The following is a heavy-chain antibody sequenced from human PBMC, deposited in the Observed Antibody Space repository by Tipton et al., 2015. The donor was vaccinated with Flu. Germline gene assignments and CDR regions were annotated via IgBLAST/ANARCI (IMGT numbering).Heavy chain of an antibody. V-gene: IGHV4-4*07. CDR3: AREGRREQLALDY. D-gene: IGHD6-6*01. Sequence: TLSLTCTVSGGSLSGYYWSWIRQPAGKGLEWIGRIYTGGSSYYNPSLKSRVTMSVDTSKNQFSLKLSSVTAADTAVYYCAREGRREQLALDYWGQGTLVTVSS. J-gene: IGHJ4*02. CDR2: IYTGGSS. CDR1: GGSLSGYY.